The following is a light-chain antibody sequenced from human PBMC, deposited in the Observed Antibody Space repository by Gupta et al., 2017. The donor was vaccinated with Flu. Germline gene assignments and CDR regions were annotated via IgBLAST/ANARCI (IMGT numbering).Light chain of an antibody. Sequence: EIVLTQSPGPLSLSPGERATLSCRASQTVGSSFLAWYQQKPGQSPSLLIYGASTRATAVPDRFSGSGSGTDFTLAISRLEPEDFAVYYCHQYDKSPTFGGGTKVEIK. CDR1: QTVGSSF. J-gene: IGKJ4*01. V-gene: IGKV3-20*01. CDR3: HQYDKSPT. CDR2: GAS.